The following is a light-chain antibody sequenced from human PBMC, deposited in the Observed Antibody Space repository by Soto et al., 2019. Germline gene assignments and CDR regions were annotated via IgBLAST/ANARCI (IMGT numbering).Light chain of an antibody. CDR3: QQTHSFPPT. V-gene: IGKV1D-12*01. CDR1: HDIDTW. CDR2: TAS. Sequence: DLPMTQSPSSVSASVGDRVNITCRASHDIDTWLAWYQQRPGKAPNLLIYTASSLQRGVPSRFSGSGSGTDFTLSISSLQPEDFATYYCQQTHSFPPTFGPGTKVDIK. J-gene: IGKJ3*01.